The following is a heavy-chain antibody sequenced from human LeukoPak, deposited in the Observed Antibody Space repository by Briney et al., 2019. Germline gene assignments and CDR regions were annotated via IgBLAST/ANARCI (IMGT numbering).Heavy chain of an antibody. D-gene: IGHD2-15*01. Sequence: PGGSLRLSCAASGFTFSTYDMHWVRQATGKGLEWVSGINSAGDTYYPSSVKGRFTISREDAKNSFYLQMNSLRAGDTAVYYCARGDCSGGSCSSMDVWGQGTTVPVPS. J-gene: IGHJ6*02. V-gene: IGHV3-13*04. CDR3: ARGDCSGGSCSSMDV. CDR1: GFTFSTYD. CDR2: INSAGDT.